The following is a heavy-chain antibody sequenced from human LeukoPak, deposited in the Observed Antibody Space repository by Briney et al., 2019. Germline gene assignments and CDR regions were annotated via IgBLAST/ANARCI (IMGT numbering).Heavy chain of an antibody. CDR2: IYPGDSDT. D-gene: IGHD2-2*01. CDR3: ERLPKYCSSASCTRKYYYYMDG. CDR1: GYSFTSLW. V-gene: IGHV5-51*01. Sequence: AESLKISCKGSGYSFTSLWIGWVRQMPGKGLEWMGVIYPGDSDTRYSPSFQGRVTISANKSISTAPQPLSSRRPADDATLYWERLPKYCSSASCTRKYYYYMDGWGKRVTVS. J-gene: IGHJ6*03.